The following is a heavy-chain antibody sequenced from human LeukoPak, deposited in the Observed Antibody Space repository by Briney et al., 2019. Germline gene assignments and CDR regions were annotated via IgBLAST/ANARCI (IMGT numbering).Heavy chain of an antibody. CDR2: IHSSGST. CDR3: ARDEYYYGSGSYGFDY. D-gene: IGHD3-10*01. Sequence: SETLSLTCTVSGGSISSYYWSWIRQPAGKGLEWIGRIHSSGSTKYNPSLKSRVTMSVDTSKNQFSLKLSSVTAADTAVYYCARDEYYYGSGSYGFDYWGQGTLVTVSS. CDR1: GGSISSYY. V-gene: IGHV4-4*07. J-gene: IGHJ4*02.